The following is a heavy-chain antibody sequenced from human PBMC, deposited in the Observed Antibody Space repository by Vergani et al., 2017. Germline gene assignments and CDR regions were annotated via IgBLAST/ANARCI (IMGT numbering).Heavy chain of an antibody. CDR2: ISWNSGSI. D-gene: IGHD5-18*01. V-gene: IGHV3-9*01. J-gene: IGHJ4*02. CDR1: GFTFDDYA. CDR3: AREGDSYGVGPGSIDY. Sequence: EVQLVESGGGLVKPGGSLRLSCAASGFTFDDYAMHWVRQAPGKGLEWVSGISWNSGSIGYADSVKGRFTISRDNAKNSLYLQMNSLRAEDTAVYYCAREGDSYGVGPGSIDYWGQGTLVTVSS.